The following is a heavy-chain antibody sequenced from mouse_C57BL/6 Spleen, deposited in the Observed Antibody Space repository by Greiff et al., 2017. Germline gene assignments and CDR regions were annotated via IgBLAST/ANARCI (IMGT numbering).Heavy chain of an antibody. Sequence: QVQLQQPGAELVMPGASVKLSCKASGYTFTSYWMHWVKQRPGQGLEWIGEIDPSDSYTNYNQKIKGKATLTVDKSSSTDYMQLSSLTSEDSAVYYCARGDGSSSFDYWGQGTTLTVSS. D-gene: IGHD1-1*01. J-gene: IGHJ2*01. CDR3: ARGDGSSSFDY. CDR1: GYTFTSYW. CDR2: IDPSDSYT. V-gene: IGHV1-69*01.